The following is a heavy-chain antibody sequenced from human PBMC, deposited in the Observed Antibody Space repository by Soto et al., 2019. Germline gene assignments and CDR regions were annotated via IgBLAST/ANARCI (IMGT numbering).Heavy chain of an antibody. J-gene: IGHJ5*02. CDR2: ISSGGSYI. CDR3: TRDQGGSYASWFAT. V-gene: IGHV3-21*01. Sequence: EVQVVESGGGLVQPGGSLRLSCSFTFSMYSMSWVRQAPGKGLEWVASISSGGSYIKYADSVKGRFTISRDNAKNSVSLQMNSLRVDDTAVYFCTRDQGGSYASWFATWGQGTLVTVSS. CDR1: FTFSMYS. D-gene: IGHD1-26*01.